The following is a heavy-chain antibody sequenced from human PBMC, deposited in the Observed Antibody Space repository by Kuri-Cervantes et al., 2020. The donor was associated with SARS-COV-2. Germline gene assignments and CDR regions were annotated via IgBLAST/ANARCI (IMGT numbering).Heavy chain of an antibody. CDR2: INPDGSYT. V-gene: IGHV3-74*01. CDR1: GFTFSSYA. CDR3: VRDGDHWNFDY. D-gene: IGHD1-1*01. Sequence: GGSLRLPCAASGFTFSSYAMSWVRQAPGKGLEWVSRINPDGSYTNNADSVKGRFTLSRDNAKNMLFLQMNSLRAEDTAVYYCVRDGDHWNFDYWGQGTLVTVSS. J-gene: IGHJ4*02.